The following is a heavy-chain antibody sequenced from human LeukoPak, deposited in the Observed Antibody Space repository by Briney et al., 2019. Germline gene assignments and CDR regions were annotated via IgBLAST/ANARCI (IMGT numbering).Heavy chain of an antibody. V-gene: IGHV4-39*07. CDR3: ARGGGYCSSTSCYGKLPFNWFDP. CDR1: GGSISSSSYY. Sequence: PSETLSLTCTVSGGSISSSSYYWGWIRQPPGKGLEWIGSIYYSGSTYYNPSLKSRVTISVDTSKNQFSLKLSSVTAADTAVYYCARGGGYCSSTSCYGKLPFNWFDPWGQGTLVTVSS. J-gene: IGHJ5*02. D-gene: IGHD2-2*01. CDR2: IYYSGST.